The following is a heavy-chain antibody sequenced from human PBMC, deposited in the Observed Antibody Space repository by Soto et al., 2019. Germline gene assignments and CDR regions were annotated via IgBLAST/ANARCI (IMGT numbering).Heavy chain of an antibody. V-gene: IGHV1-8*01. CDR2: MNPNSGNT. D-gene: IGHD6-19*01. CDR3: AREGLYGSIQDNTFDI. CDR1: GYTFNRHD. Sequence: QVQLVQSGAEVKRSGASVRISCKASGYTFNRHDINWVRQATGQGPEWIGWMNPNSGNTGYAQKLKGRVTMTRDSSITTAYMDLSSLTSEDTAIYYCAREGLYGSIQDNTFDIWGQGTMVSVSS. J-gene: IGHJ3*02.